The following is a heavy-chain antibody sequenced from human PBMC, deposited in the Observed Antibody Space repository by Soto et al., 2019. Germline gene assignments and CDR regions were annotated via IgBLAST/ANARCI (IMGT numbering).Heavy chain of an antibody. V-gene: IGHV3-74*01. CDR2: INSDGSST. CDR3: AREGRDDFWSGYYTTGYYYGMDV. CDR1: GFTFSSYR. D-gene: IGHD3-3*01. Sequence: GGSLRLSCAASGFTFSSYRMHWVRQAPGKGLVWVSRINSDGSSTSYADSVKGRFTISRDNAKNTLYLQMNSLRAEDTAVYYCAREGRDDFWSGYYTTGYYYGMDVWGQGTTVTVSS. J-gene: IGHJ6*02.